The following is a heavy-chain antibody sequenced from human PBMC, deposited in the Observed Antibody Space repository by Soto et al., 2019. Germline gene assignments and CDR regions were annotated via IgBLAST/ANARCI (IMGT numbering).Heavy chain of an antibody. CDR1: GGFLSESY. CDR2: INHVGGT. V-gene: IGHV4-34*01. J-gene: IGHJ5*02. D-gene: IGHD3-16*01. CDR3: VRIRYQLPSSVLWLDP. Sequence: SETLSLTCAVYGGFLSESYWTWIRQPRGKGLEWIGEINHVGGTNYNPSLKSRVTMSVDTSQNQFSLRLISVTAADTAMYFCVRIRYQLPSSVLWLDPWGQGTPVTVSP.